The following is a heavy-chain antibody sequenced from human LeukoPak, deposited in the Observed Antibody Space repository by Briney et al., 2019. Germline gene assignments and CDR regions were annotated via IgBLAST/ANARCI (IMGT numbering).Heavy chain of an antibody. CDR1: GYTFTGYY. CDR3: ARDLKRELGWFDP. Sequence: GASVKVSCKASGYTFTGYYMHWVRQAPRQGLEWMGRINPNSGGTNYAQKFQGRVTMTRDTSISTAYMELSRLRSDDTAVYYCARDLKRELGWFDPWGQGTLVTVSS. V-gene: IGHV1-2*06. CDR2: INPNSGGT. J-gene: IGHJ5*02. D-gene: IGHD1-26*01.